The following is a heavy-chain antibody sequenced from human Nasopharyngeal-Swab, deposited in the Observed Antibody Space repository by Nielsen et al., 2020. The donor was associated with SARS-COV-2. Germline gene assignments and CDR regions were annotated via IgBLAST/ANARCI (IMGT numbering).Heavy chain of an antibody. CDR2: IYYSGST. CDR1: GGSISSSSYY. CDR3: ARASSSRLDY. V-gene: IGHV4-61*05. J-gene: IGHJ4*02. Sequence: SETLSLTCTVSGGSISSSSYYWGWIRQPPGKGLEWIGYIYYSGSTNYNPSLKSRVTISVDTSKNQFSLKLSSVTAADTAVYYCARASSSRLDYWGQGTLVTVSS. D-gene: IGHD6-6*01.